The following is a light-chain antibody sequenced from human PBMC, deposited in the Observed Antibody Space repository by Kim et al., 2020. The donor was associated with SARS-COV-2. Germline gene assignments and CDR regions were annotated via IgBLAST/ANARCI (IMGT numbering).Light chain of an antibody. CDR1: QNVNSN. CDR3: EQYNNCPRT. J-gene: IGKJ4*01. V-gene: IGKV3-15*01. CDR2: DAS. Sequence: EIAMTQSPATLSLSPGERATLSCRASQNVNSNLVWYQQKPGQAPRLLIYDASARATGIPDRFSGSGSGTEFTLTIRSLQPEDFAIYYCEQYNNCPRTFGGGNKVDIK.